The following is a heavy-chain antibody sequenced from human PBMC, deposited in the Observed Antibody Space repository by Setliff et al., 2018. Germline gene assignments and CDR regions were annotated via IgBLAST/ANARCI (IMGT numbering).Heavy chain of an antibody. D-gene: IGHD2-15*01. J-gene: IGHJ2*01. CDR1: GGSISSHY. V-gene: IGHV4-59*11. Sequence: SETLSLTCTVSGGSISSHYWSWIRLPPGKGLEWIGSIYYSGSTNYNPSLKSRVTISVDTSKNQFSLKLSSVTAADTAVYYCARVGSVGYFDLW. CDR3: ARVGSVGYFDL. CDR2: IYYSGST.